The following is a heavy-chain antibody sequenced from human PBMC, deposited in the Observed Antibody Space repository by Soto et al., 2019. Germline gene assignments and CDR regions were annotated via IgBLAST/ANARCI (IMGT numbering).Heavy chain of an antibody. V-gene: IGHV1-69*01. D-gene: IGHD6-19*01. J-gene: IGHJ6*02. CDR1: GGTFSSYA. Sequence: QVQLVQSGAEVKKPGSSVKVSCKASGGTFSSYAISWVRQAPGQGPEWMGGIIPIFGTANSAQKFQGRVTIAAAESTSPAYMELSSLRSEDTAVYYCARDPYSSGDSAYYYGMDVWGQGPAVTVSS. CDR2: IIPIFGTA. CDR3: ARDPYSSGDSAYYYGMDV.